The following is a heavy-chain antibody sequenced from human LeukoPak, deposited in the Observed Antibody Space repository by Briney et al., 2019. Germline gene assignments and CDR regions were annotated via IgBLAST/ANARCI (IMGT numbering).Heavy chain of an antibody. V-gene: IGHV4-34*01. J-gene: IGHJ4*02. D-gene: IGHD4-17*01. Sequence: PSETLSLTCAVYGGSFSGYYWSWIRQPPGKGLEWIGEINHSGSTNYNPSLKSRVTISVDTSKNQFPLKLSSVTAADTAVYYCARETTVIINYFDYWGQGTLVTVSS. CDR2: INHSGST. CDR3: ARETTVIINYFDY. CDR1: GGSFSGYY.